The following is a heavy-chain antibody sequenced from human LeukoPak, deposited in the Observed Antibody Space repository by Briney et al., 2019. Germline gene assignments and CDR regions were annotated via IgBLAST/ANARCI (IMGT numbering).Heavy chain of an antibody. J-gene: IGHJ5*02. D-gene: IGHD2-2*01. V-gene: IGHV3-7*01. CDR3: AKVVVPAASPLNWFDP. CDR2: IKQDGSEK. Sequence: PGGSLRLSCAASGFTFSSYWMSWVRQAPGKGLEWVANIKQDGSEKYYVDSVKGRFTISRDNAQNSLYLQMNSLRAEDTAVYYCAKVVVPAASPLNWFDPWGQGTLVTVSS. CDR1: GFTFSSYW.